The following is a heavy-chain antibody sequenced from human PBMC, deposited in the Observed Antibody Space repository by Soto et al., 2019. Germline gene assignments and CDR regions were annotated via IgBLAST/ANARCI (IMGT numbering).Heavy chain of an antibody. CDR1: GASISSYY. J-gene: IGHJ6*03. D-gene: IGHD3-10*01. CDR2: VYYSGST. CDR3: ARLSKERTGSGSYYSENYYYYYYMDV. Sequence: PSETLSLTCTLSGASISSYYSSWIRPPPGKGREWIGYVYYSGSTNYNPTLKSRVTISVDTSKNQFSLKLSSVTAADTAVYYCARLSKERTGSGSYYSENYYYYYYMDVWGKGTTVTVSS. V-gene: IGHV4-59*08.